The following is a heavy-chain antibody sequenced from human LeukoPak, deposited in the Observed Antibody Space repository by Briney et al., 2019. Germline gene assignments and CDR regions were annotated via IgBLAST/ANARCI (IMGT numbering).Heavy chain of an antibody. J-gene: IGHJ4*02. CDR2: IYYTGGT. Sequence: SETLSLTCTVSGGSIGSDYWTWIRQPPGKGLEYIGYIYYTGGTNYNPSLESRVTISVDTSKNQFSLKLSSVTAADTAVYFCAKYGNSGWVIDNWGQGTLVTVSS. D-gene: IGHD6-19*01. V-gene: IGHV4-59*08. CDR3: AKYGNSGWVIDN. CDR1: GGSIGSDY.